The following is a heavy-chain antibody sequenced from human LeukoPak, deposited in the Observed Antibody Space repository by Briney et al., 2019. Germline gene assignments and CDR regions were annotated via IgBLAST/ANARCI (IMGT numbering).Heavy chain of an antibody. D-gene: IGHD2-15*01. Sequence: XMSWVRXAPGKGLEWGSVIYSGGSTYYADSVKGRFTISRHNSKNTLYLQMNSLRAEDTAVYYCARGGICSGGSCYPAYWGQGTLVTVSS. J-gene: IGHJ4*02. CDR2: IYSGGST. CDR3: ARGGICSGGSCYPAY. CDR1: X. V-gene: IGHV3-53*04.